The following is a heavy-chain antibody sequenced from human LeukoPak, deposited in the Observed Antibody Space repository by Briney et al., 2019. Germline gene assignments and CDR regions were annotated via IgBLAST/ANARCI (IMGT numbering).Heavy chain of an antibody. CDR3: ATSLGY. Sequence: GGSLRLSCAASGFTVSSNYMSWVRQAPGKGLEWVGRIKSKTDGGTTDYAAPVKDRFTISRDDSKNTLYLQMTSLKTEDTAVYYCATSLGYWGQGTLVAVSS. CDR1: GFTVSSNY. J-gene: IGHJ4*02. CDR2: IKSKTDGGTT. V-gene: IGHV3-15*01.